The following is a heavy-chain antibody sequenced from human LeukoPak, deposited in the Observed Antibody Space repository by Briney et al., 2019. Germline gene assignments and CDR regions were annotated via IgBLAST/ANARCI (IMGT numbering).Heavy chain of an antibody. Sequence: PSETLSLTCTVSGGSISSYYWSWIRQPPGKGLEWIGYIYYSGSTNHNPSLKSRVTISVDTSKNQFSLKLSSVTAADTAVYYCARDTGYYYGSGSYIGPTSWFDPWGQGTLVTVSS. D-gene: IGHD3-10*01. CDR2: IYYSGST. CDR1: GGSISSYY. CDR3: ARDTGYYYGSGSYIGPTSWFDP. V-gene: IGHV4-59*01. J-gene: IGHJ5*02.